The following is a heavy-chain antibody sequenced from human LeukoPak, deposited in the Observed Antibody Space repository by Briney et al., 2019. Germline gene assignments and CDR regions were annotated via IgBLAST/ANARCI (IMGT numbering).Heavy chain of an antibody. CDR3: ARHKTAAAPGWLDY. V-gene: IGHV1-2*02. D-gene: IGHD6-13*01. CDR1: GYTFTGYY. J-gene: IGHJ4*02. Sequence: ASVKVTCKASGYTFTGYYMHWVRQAPGQGLEWMGWVNPNSGGTNYAQKFQGRVTMTRDTSISTAYMELSRLRSDDTAVYYCARHKTAAAPGWLDYWGQGTLVTVSS. CDR2: VNPNSGGT.